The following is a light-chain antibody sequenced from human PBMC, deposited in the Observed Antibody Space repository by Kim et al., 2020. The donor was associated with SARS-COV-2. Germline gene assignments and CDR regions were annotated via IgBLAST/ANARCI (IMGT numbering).Light chain of an antibody. CDR2: YDS. V-gene: IGLV3-21*04. Sequence: SYELTQPPSVSVAPGKTARITCGGNNIGSKSVHWYQQKPGQAPVLVIYYDSDRPSGIPERFSGSNSRNTATLTISRVEAGDEADYYCQVWDSSSDRVFGG. CDR1: NIGSKS. CDR3: QVWDSSSDRV. J-gene: IGLJ3*02.